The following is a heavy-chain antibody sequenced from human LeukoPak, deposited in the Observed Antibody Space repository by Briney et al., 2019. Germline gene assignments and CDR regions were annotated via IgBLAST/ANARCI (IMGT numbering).Heavy chain of an antibody. CDR3: ARDLRDFDY. Sequence: GGSLRLSCTASGFTFSNTWMTRVRQAPGRGLEWVANIKGDGSEENYVDSVKGRFAISRDNAKDSLYLQMNSLKAEDAAVYYCARDLRDFDYWGQGTLVTVSS. CDR2: IKGDGSEE. J-gene: IGHJ4*02. CDR1: GFTFSNTW. V-gene: IGHV3-7*04. D-gene: IGHD3-16*01.